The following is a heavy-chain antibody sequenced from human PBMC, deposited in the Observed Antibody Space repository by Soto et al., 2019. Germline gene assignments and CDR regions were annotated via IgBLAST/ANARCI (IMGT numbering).Heavy chain of an antibody. CDR3: ARDYPSPFQYSPAGWFDP. D-gene: IGHD2-15*01. J-gene: IGHJ5*02. CDR1: GYSIISGSYF. Sequence: PSETLSLTCNVTGYSIISGSYFWSWIRQPPGKALEWIGYIYYTGTTSYNPSLGGRVTISLDTSKTQFSLKLTSVTAADAAVYFCARDYPSPFQYSPAGWFDPWGPGISVTVSS. CDR2: IYYTGTT. V-gene: IGHV4-61*01.